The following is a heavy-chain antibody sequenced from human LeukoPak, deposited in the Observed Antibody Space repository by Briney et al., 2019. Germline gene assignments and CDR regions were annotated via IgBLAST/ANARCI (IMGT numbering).Heavy chain of an antibody. D-gene: IGHD2-21*01. CDR2: INPNTGDT. V-gene: IGHV1-2*02. CDR1: AYTYTGYY. Sequence: ASVKVSCKASAYTYTGYYMHWVRQAPGQGLEWMGWINPNTGDTHYAQKFQGRVTLTRDTSITTVYMELSRLTSDDTAIFYCAVAPGDYWGQGTLVTVSS. CDR3: AVAPGDY. J-gene: IGHJ4*02.